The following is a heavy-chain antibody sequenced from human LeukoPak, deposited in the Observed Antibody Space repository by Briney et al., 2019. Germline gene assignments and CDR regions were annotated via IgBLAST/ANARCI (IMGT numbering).Heavy chain of an antibody. CDR1: GFSLSTSGMG. CDR3: ARSLDPYCSGGSCYSDFDH. Sequence: SGPTLVNPTQTLTLTCTFSGFSLSTSGMGVGWIRQPPGKALEWLALIYWNEDKRYSPSLKSRLTITKDTSKNQVVLTMNNMDPADTATYYCARSLDPYCSGGSCYSDFDHWGQGTLVTVSS. J-gene: IGHJ4*02. CDR2: IYWNEDK. V-gene: IGHV2-5*01. D-gene: IGHD2-15*01.